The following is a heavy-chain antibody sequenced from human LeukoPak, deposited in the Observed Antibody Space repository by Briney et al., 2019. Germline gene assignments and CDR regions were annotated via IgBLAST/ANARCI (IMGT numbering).Heavy chain of an antibody. Sequence: SVKVSCTASGGTFSSYAISWVRQAPGQGLEWMGGIIPIFGTANYAQKFQGRVTITADKSTSTAYMELSSLRSEDTAVYYCARERYYYDSSGYRLSYYYYYMDVWGKGTTVTVSS. D-gene: IGHD3-22*01. CDR2: IIPIFGTA. V-gene: IGHV1-69*06. J-gene: IGHJ6*03. CDR3: ARERYYYDSSGYRLSYYYYYMDV. CDR1: GGTFSSYA.